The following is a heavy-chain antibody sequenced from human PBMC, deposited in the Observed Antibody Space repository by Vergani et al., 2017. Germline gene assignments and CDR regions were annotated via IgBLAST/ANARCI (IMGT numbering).Heavy chain of an antibody. J-gene: IGHJ6*03. CDR2: INPNSGGT. CDR1: GYTFTYRY. CDR3: ARDPEPITIFGVVTQYYMDV. Sequence: QVQLVQSGAEVKKPGSSVKVSCKASGYTFTYRYLHWVRQAPGQALEWMGWINPNSGGTNYAQKFQGRVTMTRDTSISTAYMELSRLRSAYTAVYYCARDPEPITIFGVVTQYYMDVWGKGTTVTVSS. D-gene: IGHD3-3*01. V-gene: IGHV1-2*02.